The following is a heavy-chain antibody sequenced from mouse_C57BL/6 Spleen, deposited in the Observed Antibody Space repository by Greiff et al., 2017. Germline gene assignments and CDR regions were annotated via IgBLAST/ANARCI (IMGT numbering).Heavy chain of an antibody. V-gene: IGHV5-4*03. J-gene: IGHJ3*01. CDR2: ISDGGSYT. CDR1: GFTFSSYA. CDR3: ARGIYYDYDEGFAY. D-gene: IGHD2-4*01. Sequence: EVKLVESGGGLVKPGGSLKLSCAASGFTFSSYAMSWVRQTPEKRLEWVATISDGGSYTYYPDNVKGRFTISRDNAKNNLYLQMSHLKSEDTAMYYCARGIYYDYDEGFAYRGQGTLVTVSA.